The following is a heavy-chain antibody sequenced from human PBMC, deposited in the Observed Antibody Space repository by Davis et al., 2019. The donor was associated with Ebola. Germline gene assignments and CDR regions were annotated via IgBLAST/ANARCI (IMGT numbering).Heavy chain of an antibody. CDR1: GGTFSSYA. Sequence: ASVKVSCKASGGTFSSYAISWVRQAPGQGLEWMGWISAYSGNTNYAQKLQGRVTMTTDTSTSTAYMDLRSLRSDDTAVYYCAKDRYYDNNPLYYESESWGQGTLVTVSS. D-gene: IGHD3-22*01. J-gene: IGHJ4*02. CDR3: AKDRYYDNNPLYYESES. V-gene: IGHV1-18*01. CDR2: ISAYSGNT.